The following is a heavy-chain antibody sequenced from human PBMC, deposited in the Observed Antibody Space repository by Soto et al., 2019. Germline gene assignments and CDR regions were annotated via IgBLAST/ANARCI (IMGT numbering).Heavy chain of an antibody. CDR2: IIPIFGTA. CDR1: GGTFSSYA. V-gene: IGHV1-69*01. CDR3: ARDWGSSSWNPFDY. D-gene: IGHD6-13*01. Sequence: QVQLVQSGAEVKKPGSSVKDSCKASGGTFSSYAISWVRQAPGQGREWMGGIIPIFGTANYAQKFQGRVTITADESTSTAYMELSSLRSEDTAVYYCARDWGSSSWNPFDYWGQGTLVTVSS. J-gene: IGHJ4*02.